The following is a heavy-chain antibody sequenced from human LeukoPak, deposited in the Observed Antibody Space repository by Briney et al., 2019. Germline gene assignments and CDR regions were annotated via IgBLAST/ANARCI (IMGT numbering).Heavy chain of an antibody. J-gene: IGHJ4*02. CDR2: IYHSGST. D-gene: IGHD2-2*02. CDR1: GYSISSGYY. CDR3: ARVDQLLYYYFDY. V-gene: IGHV4-38-2*02. Sequence: DTLSLTCTVSGYSISSGYYWGWIRQPPGEGLEWIGSIYHSGSTYYNPSLKSRVTISVDTSKNQFSLKLSSVTAADTAVYYCARVDQLLYYYFDYWGQGTLVTVSS.